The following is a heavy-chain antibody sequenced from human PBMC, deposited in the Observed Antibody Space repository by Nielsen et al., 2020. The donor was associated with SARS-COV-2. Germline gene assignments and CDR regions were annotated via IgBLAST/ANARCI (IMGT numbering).Heavy chain of an antibody. D-gene: IGHD3-10*01. CDR3: AKALMVRGVSDY. V-gene: IGHV3-23*03. Sequence: VRQAPGKGLEWVSVIYSGGSSTYYADSVKGRFTISSDNSKNTLYLQMNSLRAEDTAVYYCAKALMVRGVSDYWGQGTLVTVSS. J-gene: IGHJ4*02. CDR2: IYSGGSST.